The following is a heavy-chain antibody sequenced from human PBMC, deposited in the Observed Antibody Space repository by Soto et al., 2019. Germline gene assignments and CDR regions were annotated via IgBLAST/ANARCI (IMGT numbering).Heavy chain of an antibody. Sequence: EVQLVESGGGLVQPGGSLRLSCGASGFTFSSYWMNWVRQAPGKGLEWVANIKQDGSETSYVDSVKGRFTISRDNAKNSLYLQMNSLSAEDTAVYYCARVDDSAWYTRDYWGQGTLVTVSA. V-gene: IGHV3-7*01. CDR1: GFTFSSYW. J-gene: IGHJ4*02. D-gene: IGHD6-19*01. CDR3: ARVDDSAWYTRDY. CDR2: IKQDGSET.